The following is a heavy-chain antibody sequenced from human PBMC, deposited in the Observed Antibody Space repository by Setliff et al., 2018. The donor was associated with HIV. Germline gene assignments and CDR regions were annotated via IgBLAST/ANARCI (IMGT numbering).Heavy chain of an antibody. CDR2: ISYDGSNK. Sequence: GGSLRLSCAASGFTFSSYAMHWVRQAPGKGLEWVAVISYDGSNKYYADSVKGRFTISRDNSKNTLYLQMNSLRAEDTAVYYCAGDGEEEMATARNWFDPWGQGTLVTVSS. CDR3: AGDGEEEMATARNWFDP. V-gene: IGHV3-30-3*01. CDR1: GFTFSSYA. D-gene: IGHD5-12*01. J-gene: IGHJ5*02.